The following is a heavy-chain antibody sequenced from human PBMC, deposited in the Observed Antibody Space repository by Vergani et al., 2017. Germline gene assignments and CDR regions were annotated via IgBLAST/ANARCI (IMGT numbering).Heavy chain of an antibody. CDR2: IKQDGSEK. Sequence: EVQLVESGGGLVQPGGSLRLSCAASGFTFSSYWMSWVRQAPGKGLEWVANIKQDGSEKYYVDSVKGRFTISRDNAKNSLYLQMNSLRAEDTAVYYCARAAVIAARGYFDYWGQGTLVTVSS. V-gene: IGHV3-7*03. J-gene: IGHJ4*02. CDR3: ARAAVIAARGYFDY. CDR1: GFTFSSYW. D-gene: IGHD6-6*01.